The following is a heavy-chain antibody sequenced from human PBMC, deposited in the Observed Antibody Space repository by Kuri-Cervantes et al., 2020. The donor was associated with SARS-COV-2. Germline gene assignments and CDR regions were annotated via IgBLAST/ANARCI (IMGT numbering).Heavy chain of an antibody. CDR2: ISYDGSNK. CDR3: AKVVSGHLIGGDAFEM. V-gene: IGHV3-30-3*02. CDR1: GFSFTSYA. Sequence: SLSLTCAASGFSFTSYAMHWVRQAPGKGLEWVAVISYDGSNKYYADSVKGRFTISRDNSKNTLYLQMNNLRAEDSAVYYCAKVVSGHLIGGDAFEMRGQGTMVTVSS. J-gene: IGHJ3*02. D-gene: IGHD3-16*02.